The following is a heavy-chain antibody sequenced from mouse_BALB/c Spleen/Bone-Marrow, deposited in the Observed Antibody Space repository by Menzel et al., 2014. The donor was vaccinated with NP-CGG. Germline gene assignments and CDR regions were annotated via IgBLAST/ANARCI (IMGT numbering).Heavy chain of an antibody. CDR2: IWGDGST. Sequence: VKLEESGPGLVAPSQSLSITCTVSGFSLTGYGVSWVRQPPGKGLEWLGMIWGDGSTDYNSALKSRLSISKDNSKSQVFLKMNGLQTDDTARYYCARDSFLITRALDYWGQGTSVTVSS. D-gene: IGHD2-4*01. CDR3: ARDSFLITRALDY. CDR1: GFSLTGYG. V-gene: IGHV2-6-7*01. J-gene: IGHJ4*01.